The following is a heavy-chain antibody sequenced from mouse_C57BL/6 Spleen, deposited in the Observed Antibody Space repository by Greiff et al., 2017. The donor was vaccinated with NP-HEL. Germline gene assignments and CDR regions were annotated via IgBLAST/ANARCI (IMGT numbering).Heavy chain of an antibody. Sequence: VQLQQPGAELVKPGASVKLSCKASGYTFTSYWMHWVKQRPGQGLEWIGMIHPNSGSTNYNEKFKSKATLTVDKSSSTAYMQLSSLTSEDSAVYYCAVIYYDYDGDYWGQGTTLTVSS. CDR1: GYTFTSYW. CDR2: IHPNSGST. D-gene: IGHD2-4*01. V-gene: IGHV1-64*01. J-gene: IGHJ2*01. CDR3: AVIYYDYDGDY.